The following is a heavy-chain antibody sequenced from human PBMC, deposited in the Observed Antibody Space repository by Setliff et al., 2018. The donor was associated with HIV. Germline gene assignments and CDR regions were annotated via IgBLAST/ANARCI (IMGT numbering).Heavy chain of an antibody. CDR3: ARVSCSSWYSIPRSYYYSMDV. D-gene: IGHD6-13*01. V-gene: IGHV4-34*01. J-gene: IGHJ6*03. Sequence: PSETLSLTCAVYGGSFSGYCWSWIRQPPGKGLEWIGEIQHSGRINYNPSLRSRVTTSVDTSKNQFSLRLRSVTAADTAVYYCARVSCSSWYSIPRSYYYSMDVWGKGTTVTVSS. CDR2: IQHSGRI. CDR1: GGSFSGYC.